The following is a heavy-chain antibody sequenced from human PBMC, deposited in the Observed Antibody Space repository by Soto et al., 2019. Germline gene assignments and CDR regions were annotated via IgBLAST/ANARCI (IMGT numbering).Heavy chain of an antibody. CDR1: EYTFTGYY. CDR3: ARGTYYYDSSGYYYVRDPYGMDV. J-gene: IGHJ6*02. CDR2: INPNSGGT. D-gene: IGHD3-22*01. V-gene: IGHV1-2*04. Sequence: ASVKVSSKPSEYTFTGYYMHWVRQAPGQGLEGREWINPNSGGTNYAQKFQGWVTMTRDTSISTAYMELSRLRSDDTAVYYCARGTYYYDSSGYYYVRDPYGMDVWGQGTTVTVSS.